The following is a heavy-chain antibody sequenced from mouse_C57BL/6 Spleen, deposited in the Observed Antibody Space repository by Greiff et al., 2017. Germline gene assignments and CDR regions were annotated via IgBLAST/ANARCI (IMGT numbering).Heavy chain of an antibody. Sequence: QVQLQQPGAELVMPGASVKLSCKASGYTFTSYWMHWVKQTPGQGLEWIGEIDPYDSYTNYNQKFKGKTTLTVDKSSSTAYLQLSSLTSEDSAVYYCARRLGHAMEDWGQGTSVTASS. CDR1: GYTFTSYW. J-gene: IGHJ4*01. D-gene: IGHD4-1*01. CDR2: IDPYDSYT. CDR3: ARRLGHAMED. V-gene: IGHV1-69*01.